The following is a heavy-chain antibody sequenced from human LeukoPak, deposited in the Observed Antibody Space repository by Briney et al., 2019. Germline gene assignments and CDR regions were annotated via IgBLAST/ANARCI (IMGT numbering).Heavy chain of an antibody. CDR1: DVAFRKYV. D-gene: IGHD4-17*01. J-gene: IGHJ3*01. Sequence: YWADPDVAFRKYVMIWGRQAPGKGLEWVSAIRASDGYTEYADSVKGRFTISRDNSKKTLYLQMRSLRAEDTAIYYCARDPNGDYIGAFDFGGQGTLVTVSS. CDR3: ARDPNGDYIGAFDF. V-gene: IGHV3-23*01. CDR2: IRASDGYT.